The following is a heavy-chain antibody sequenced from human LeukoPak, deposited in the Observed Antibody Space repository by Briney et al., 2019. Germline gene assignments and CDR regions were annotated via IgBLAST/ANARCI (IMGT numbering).Heavy chain of an antibody. CDR2: IYYSGST. D-gene: IGHD3-10*01. CDR3: AREGTYGSGSYYNVDYYYYYYMDV. Sequence: KPSEALSLTCTVSGGSISSYYWSWIRQPPGKGLEWIGYIYYSGSTNYNPSLKSRVTISVDTSKNQFSLKLSSVTAADTAVYYCAREGTYGSGSYYNVDYYYYYYMDVWGKGTTVTVSS. J-gene: IGHJ6*03. CDR1: GGSISSYY. V-gene: IGHV4-59*01.